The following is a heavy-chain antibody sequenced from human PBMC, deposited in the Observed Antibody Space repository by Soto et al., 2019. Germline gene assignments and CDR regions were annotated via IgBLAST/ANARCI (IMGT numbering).Heavy chain of an antibody. V-gene: IGHV6-1*01. CDR3: ARYYDDTDERDYFDY. CDR1: GDSVSSNSAT. CDR2: TYYRSKWYN. J-gene: IGHJ4*02. D-gene: IGHD3-22*01. Sequence: SQTLSLTCAISGDSVSSNSATWDWIRQSPSRGLEWLGRTYYRSKWYNDYAVSVKSRITINPDTSNNQLSLQMNSLRAEDTAVYYCARYYDDTDERDYFDYWGQGTLVTVSS.